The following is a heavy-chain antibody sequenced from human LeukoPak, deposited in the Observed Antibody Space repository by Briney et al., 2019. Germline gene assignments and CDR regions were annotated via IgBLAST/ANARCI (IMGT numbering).Heavy chain of an antibody. Sequence: GGSLRLSCAASGFTFSSYAMSWVRQAPGKGLEWVSAISGSGGSTYYADSVKGRFTISRDNSKNTLYLQMNSLRAEDTAVYYCAKDRSSSGWSDEGYFDYWGQGTLVTVSS. V-gene: IGHV3-23*01. J-gene: IGHJ4*02. CDR3: AKDRSSSGWSDEGYFDY. CDR2: ISGSGGST. D-gene: IGHD6-19*01. CDR1: GFTFSSYA.